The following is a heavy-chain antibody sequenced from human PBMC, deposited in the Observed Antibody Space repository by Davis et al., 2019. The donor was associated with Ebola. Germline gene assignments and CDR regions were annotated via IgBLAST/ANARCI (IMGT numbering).Heavy chain of an antibody. V-gene: IGHV4-59*01. CDR2: IYYSGST. D-gene: IGHD4-17*01. CDR1: GDSFSGFY. Sequence: SEALSLTCSISGDSFSGFYWSWIRQHPGKGLAWIGYIYYSGSTNYNPSLKSRVTISVDPSKNQFSLKLSSVTAADTAVYYCARGSRHTVTVGAWFDPWGQGTLVTVSS. J-gene: IGHJ5*02. CDR3: ARGSRHTVTVGAWFDP.